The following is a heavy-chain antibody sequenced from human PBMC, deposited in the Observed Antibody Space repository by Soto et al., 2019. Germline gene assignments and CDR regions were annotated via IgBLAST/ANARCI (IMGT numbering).Heavy chain of an antibody. CDR3: ARARIGDGYNFGRFDY. J-gene: IGHJ4*02. CDR2: IIPIFGTA. V-gene: IGHV1-69*01. Sequence: QVQVVQSGAEVKNPGSSVNVSCKASGGTFSSYVITWVRQAPGQGLEWMGGIIPIFGTANYAQKFQGRLTITADESMSTAYMDLSSLRSEDTAVYSCARARIGDGYNFGRFDYWGQGTLVTVSS. CDR1: GGTFSSYV. D-gene: IGHD5-12*01.